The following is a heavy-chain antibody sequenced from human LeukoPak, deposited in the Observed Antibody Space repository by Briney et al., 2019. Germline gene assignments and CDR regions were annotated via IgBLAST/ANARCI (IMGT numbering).Heavy chain of an antibody. J-gene: IGHJ4*02. CDR1: GYTFTGYY. CDR3: ARIGGYSYGYKD. V-gene: IGHV1-2*02. CDR2: INPNSGGT. Sequence: ASVEVSCKASGYTFTGYYMHWVRQAPGQGLEWMGWINPNSGGTNYAQKFQGRVTMTRDTSISTAYMELSRLRSDDTAVCYCARIGGYSYGYKDWGQGTLVTVSS. D-gene: IGHD5-18*01.